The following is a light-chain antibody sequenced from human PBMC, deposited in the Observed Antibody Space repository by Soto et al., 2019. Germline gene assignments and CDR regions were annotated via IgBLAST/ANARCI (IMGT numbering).Light chain of an antibody. Sequence: AIQMTQSPSSLSASVGDRVTITCRASQGIRNDLGWYQQKPGKAPKLLIYAASSLQSGVPSGFSGSGSGTDFTLTISSLQAEDFATYYCLQDYNYPRTFGQGTKVDIK. CDR3: LQDYNYPRT. CDR2: AAS. V-gene: IGKV1-6*01. J-gene: IGKJ1*01. CDR1: QGIRND.